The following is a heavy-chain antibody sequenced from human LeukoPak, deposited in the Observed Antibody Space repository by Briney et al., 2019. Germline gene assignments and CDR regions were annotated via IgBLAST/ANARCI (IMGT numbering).Heavy chain of an antibody. J-gene: IGHJ6*02. Sequence: GGSLRLSCVASGFTCSSRWMHWVRQAPGKGLVWVSIINTDGSTTRYADFVEGRFTISRDNARNTLYLEMNSLRVEDTAVYFCARDISRTMDVWGQGTTVTV. CDR1: GFTCSSRW. CDR2: INTDGSTT. CDR3: ARDISRTMDV. V-gene: IGHV3-74*01. D-gene: IGHD2/OR15-2a*01.